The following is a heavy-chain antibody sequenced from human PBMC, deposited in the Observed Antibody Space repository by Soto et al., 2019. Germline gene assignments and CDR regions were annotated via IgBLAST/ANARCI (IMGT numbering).Heavy chain of an antibody. CDR2: INAGNGNT. Sequence: SVKVSCKASGYSFIGYPMHWVRQAPEQRPEWMGWINAGNGNTKYSQKFQGRVTITRDTSASTAYMELSSLRSEDTAVYYCARGGITMVRGVIDKKFDYWGQGTLVTVSS. CDR1: GYSFIGYP. CDR3: ARGGITMVRGVIDKKFDY. D-gene: IGHD3-10*01. V-gene: IGHV1-3*01. J-gene: IGHJ4*02.